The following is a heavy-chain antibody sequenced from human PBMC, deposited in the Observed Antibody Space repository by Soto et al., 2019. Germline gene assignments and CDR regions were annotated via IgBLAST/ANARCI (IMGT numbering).Heavy chain of an antibody. J-gene: IGHJ5*02. CDR1: GGSFSGYY. CDR3: ARGRPGRTWLYNWFDP. D-gene: IGHD2-15*01. V-gene: IGHV4-34*01. Sequence: QVQLQQWGAGLLKPSETLSLTCAVYGGSFSGYYWSWIRQPPGKGLEWIGEINHSGSTNYNPSLKSRVTISVDTSKNPFSLKLSSVTAADTAVYYCARGRPGRTWLYNWFDPWGQGTLVTVSS. CDR2: INHSGST.